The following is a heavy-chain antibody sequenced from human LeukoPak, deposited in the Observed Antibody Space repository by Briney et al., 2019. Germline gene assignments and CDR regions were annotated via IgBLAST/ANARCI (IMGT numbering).Heavy chain of an antibody. V-gene: IGHV3-74*01. CDR2: ISTDGSSN. D-gene: IGHD6-19*01. J-gene: IGHJ4*02. CDR3: ARGRLTSSWYYFDY. CDR1: GFTLCGYW. Sequence: GGSLRLSCTASGFTLCGYWMHWVRQAPGKGLVWVSRISTDGSSNTYADSVKGRFTISRDNAKNTLYLQMNGLRAEDTAVYYCARGRLTSSWYYFDYWGQGTLVTVSS.